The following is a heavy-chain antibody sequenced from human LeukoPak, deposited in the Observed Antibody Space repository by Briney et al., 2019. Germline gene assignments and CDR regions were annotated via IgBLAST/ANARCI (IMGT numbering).Heavy chain of an antibody. CDR3: ARSPLFARLDP. CDR1: GFTVSINY. D-gene: IGHD2-21*01. Sequence: GGSLRPSCVGSGFTVSINYISWVRQAPGKGLEWVSGIDSSVNTYYADSVKGRFTVSRDNSKNMSFLQMNSLRAVDTAVYFCARSPLFARLDPCGQGTLVTVST. CDR2: IDSSVNT. J-gene: IGHJ5*02. V-gene: IGHV3-53*01.